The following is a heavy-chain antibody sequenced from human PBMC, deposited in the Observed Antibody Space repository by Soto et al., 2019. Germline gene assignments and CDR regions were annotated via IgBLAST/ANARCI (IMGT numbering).Heavy chain of an antibody. Sequence: SETLSLTCSVSGAATVSHYHWTWIRQPPGKGLEWMGYIFNSGTTFYNPSLTSRLSISMDTSGNHFSLELRSVTAADTAVYYCALALGPTTGLDYWGQGTLVTVSS. CDR1: GAATVSHYH. J-gene: IGHJ4*02. CDR2: IFNSGTT. CDR3: ALALGPTTGLDY. D-gene: IGHD1-26*01. V-gene: IGHV4-31*02.